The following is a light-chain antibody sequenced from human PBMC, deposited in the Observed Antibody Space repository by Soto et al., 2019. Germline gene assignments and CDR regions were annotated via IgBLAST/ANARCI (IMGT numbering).Light chain of an antibody. J-gene: IGKJ2*01. CDR2: GTS. CDR1: QSVATDY. Sequence: ETVLTQSPGTLSLSPGERATLSCRASQSVATDYLAWYQQKPGQAPRLLIYGTSSRATGIPDRFSGSGSGTDFTLTISGLEPEDFAVYYCQQYGSSPPVTFGQGTKLEIK. V-gene: IGKV3-20*01. CDR3: QQYGSSPPVT.